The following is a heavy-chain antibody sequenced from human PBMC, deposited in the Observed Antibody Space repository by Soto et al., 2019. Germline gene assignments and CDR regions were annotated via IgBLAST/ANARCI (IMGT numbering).Heavy chain of an antibody. V-gene: IGHV4-59*01. CDR3: AREVDGDPAFYVVGAFDI. CDR1: GGSISSYY. CDR2: IYYSGST. J-gene: IGHJ3*02. Sequence: QVQLQESGPGLVKPSETLSLTCTVSGGSISSYYWSWIRQPPGKGLEWIGYIYYSGSTNYNPSLKSRVTISVDTSKNQFSLKLSSVTAADTAVYYCAREVDGDPAFYVVGAFDIWGQGTMVTVSS. D-gene: IGHD4-17*01.